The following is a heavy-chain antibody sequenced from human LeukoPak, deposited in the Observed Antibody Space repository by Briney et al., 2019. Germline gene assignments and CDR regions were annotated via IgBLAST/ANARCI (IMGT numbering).Heavy chain of an antibody. V-gene: IGHV4-59*01. Sequence: PSETLSLTCTVSGGSISSYYWSWIRQPPGKGLEWIGYIYYSGSTNYNPSLKSRVTISVDTSKNQFSLKLSSVTAAGTAVYYCARVTRPGGIAVAGTPNWFDPWGQGTLVTVSS. CDR1: GGSISSYY. J-gene: IGHJ5*02. CDR2: IYYSGST. D-gene: IGHD6-19*01. CDR3: ARVTRPGGIAVAGTPNWFDP.